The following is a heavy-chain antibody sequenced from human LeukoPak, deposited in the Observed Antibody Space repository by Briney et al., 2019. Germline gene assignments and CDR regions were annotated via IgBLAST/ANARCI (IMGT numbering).Heavy chain of an antibody. V-gene: IGHV3-48*03. J-gene: IGHJ5*01. Sequence: GGSLRLSCAASGFTFSSCEMNWVRQAPGKGLEWVSYISSSGSTIHYADSVKGRFTISRDNAKNSLYLQMNSLRAEDTAVYFCAREDPDWFDSWGQGTLVTVSS. CDR2: ISSSGSTI. CDR3: AREDPDWFDS. CDR1: GFTFSSCE.